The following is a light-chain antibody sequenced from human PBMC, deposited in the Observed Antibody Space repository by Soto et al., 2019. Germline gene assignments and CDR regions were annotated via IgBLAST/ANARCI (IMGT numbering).Light chain of an antibody. V-gene: IGLV2-18*02. CDR3: CSFTSGNTYV. CDR2: EVT. Sequence: QSVLTQPPSVSGSPGQSVTISCTGTSSDVGSNNLVSWYQQPPGTVPKVMIYEVTNRPSGVPDRFSGSKSGNTASLTISGLQTEDEADYYCCSFTSGNTYVFGTGTKFTVL. CDR1: SSDVGSNNL. J-gene: IGLJ1*01.